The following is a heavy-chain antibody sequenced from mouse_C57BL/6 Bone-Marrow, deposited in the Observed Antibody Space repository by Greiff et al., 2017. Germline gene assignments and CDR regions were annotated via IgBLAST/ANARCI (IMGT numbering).Heavy chain of an antibody. D-gene: IGHD1-1*01. J-gene: IGHJ4*01. Sequence: EVQLQQSGPELVKPGASVKISCKASGYSFTDYNMNWVKQSNGKSLEWIGVINPNYGTTSYNQKFKGKATLTVDQSSSPAYMQINSLTSEDSAVYYCARGTTVVATPYYAMDYWGQGTSVTVSS. CDR1: GYSFTDYN. CDR2: INPNYGTT. V-gene: IGHV1-39*01. CDR3: ARGTTVVATPYYAMDY.